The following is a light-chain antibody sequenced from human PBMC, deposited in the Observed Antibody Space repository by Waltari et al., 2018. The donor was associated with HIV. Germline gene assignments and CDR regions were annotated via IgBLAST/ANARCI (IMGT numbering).Light chain of an antibody. V-gene: IGKV1-39*01. J-gene: IGKJ1*01. CDR3: QHYNNWPLA. CDR1: QPISTY. Sequence: DIQMTQSPSSLSASLGDRIIITCRASQPISTYVNWYQHKPGRAPNLLIYAASSLHSGVPSRFSGSGSGTDFTLTINSLQAEDFAVYYCQHYNNWPLAFGQGTKVEIK. CDR2: AAS.